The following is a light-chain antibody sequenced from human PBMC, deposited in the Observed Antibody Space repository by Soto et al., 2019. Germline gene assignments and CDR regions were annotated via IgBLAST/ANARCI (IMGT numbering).Light chain of an antibody. Sequence: QSVLTQPPSVSGAPGQRVTISCTGSSSNIGSTYDVPWYQQLPGTAPKLLIHGNTNRPSGVPDRFSGSKSGTSASLAITGLQADDEADYYCQSYDDSLSVHYVFGTGTQLTVL. V-gene: IGLV1-40*01. J-gene: IGLJ1*01. CDR1: SSNIGSTYD. CDR3: QSYDDSLSVHYV. CDR2: GNT.